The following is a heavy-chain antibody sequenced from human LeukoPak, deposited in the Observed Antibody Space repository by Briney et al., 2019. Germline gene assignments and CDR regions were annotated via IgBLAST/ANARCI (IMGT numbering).Heavy chain of an antibody. CDR1: GFTFTSYW. Sequence: PGGSLRLSCATSGFTFTSYWMHWVRQVAGKGLVWLARVDHGGSGTNYADSVKGRFTISRDNAKNSLYLQMNSLRAEDTAVYYCARVPVAAAGWDYYYGMDVWGQGTTVTVSS. V-gene: IGHV3-74*01. J-gene: IGHJ6*02. CDR3: ARVPVAAAGWDYYYGMDV. CDR2: VDHGGSGT. D-gene: IGHD6-13*01.